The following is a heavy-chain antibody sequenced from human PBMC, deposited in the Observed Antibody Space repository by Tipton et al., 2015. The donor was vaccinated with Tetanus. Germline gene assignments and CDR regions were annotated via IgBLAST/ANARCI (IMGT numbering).Heavy chain of an antibody. J-gene: IGHJ4*02. V-gene: IGHV3-33*08. CDR1: GFTFSTFTFTNAW. D-gene: IGHD2-15*01. Sequence: SLRLSCAASGFTFSTFTFTNAWMSWVRQAPGKGLEWVAVSWYDGTDKYYADSVKGRFTISRDNSKNPLYLQMNSLRAEDTAVYYCAREADCSGGSCFSGDFDNWGQGTQVTVSS. CDR3: AREADCSGGSCFSGDFDN. CDR2: SWYDGTDK.